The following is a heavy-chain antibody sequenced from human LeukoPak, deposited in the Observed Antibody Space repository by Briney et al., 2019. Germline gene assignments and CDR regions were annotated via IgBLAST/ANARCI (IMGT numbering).Heavy chain of an antibody. Sequence: SETLSLTCAVYGGSFSGYYWTWIRQPPGKGLEWIGEIHHSGSTNYNPSLKSRVTISVDTSKNQFSLKLSSVTAADTAVYYCARVITIFGVVILMYFDYWGQGTLVTVSS. CDR1: GGSFSGYY. D-gene: IGHD3-3*01. CDR3: ARVITIFGVVILMYFDY. V-gene: IGHV4-34*01. J-gene: IGHJ4*02. CDR2: IHHSGST.